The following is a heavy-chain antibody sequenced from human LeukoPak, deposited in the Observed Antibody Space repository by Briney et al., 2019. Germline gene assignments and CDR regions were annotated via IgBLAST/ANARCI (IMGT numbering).Heavy chain of an antibody. Sequence: SETLSLTCTVSSGSIGSSSNYWGWIRQAPGKGLEWIGNVYYSGSTFYNPSLKSRVTISVDTSKNQYSLKLRSVTAADTAIYYCARASFDVVFGNWFDPWGQGTLVTVSS. CDR2: VYYSGST. CDR3: ARASFDVVFGNWFDP. D-gene: IGHD3-10*01. J-gene: IGHJ5*02. V-gene: IGHV4-39*01. CDR1: SGSIGSSSNY.